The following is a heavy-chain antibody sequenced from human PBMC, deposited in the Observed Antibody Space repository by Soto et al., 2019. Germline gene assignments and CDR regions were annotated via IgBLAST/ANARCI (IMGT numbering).Heavy chain of an antibody. CDR1: GFPFNTYG. J-gene: IGHJ5*02. CDR2: TSRGGDT. CDR3: ARDFQPGLIIPTKSGFDP. D-gene: IGHD3-22*01. Sequence: GGSLRLSCEASGFPFNTYGMTWVRQVPGRGLEWISTTSRGGDTEFAESVRGRFVVFRDNSKSTIYLQMSSLRAEDSAIYFCARDFQPGLIIPTKSGFDPWGQGTSVTVSS. V-gene: IGHV3-23*01.